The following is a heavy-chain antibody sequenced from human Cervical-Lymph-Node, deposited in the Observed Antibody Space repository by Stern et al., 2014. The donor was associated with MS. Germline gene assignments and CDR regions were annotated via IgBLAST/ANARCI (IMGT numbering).Heavy chain of an antibody. D-gene: IGHD3-10*01. CDR1: GG. CDR3: ARETGDNWFDP. J-gene: IGHJ5*02. Sequence: QMQLVQSGADVKKPGSAARASCKASGGVSWLRQAPAQGLEYMGDSSRPVGTARYAQRFQGRLTITADTSRNTTYMELRSLRSDDTAVYYCARETGDNWFDPWGQGTLVSVSS. CDR2: SSRPVGTA. V-gene: IGHV1-69*06.